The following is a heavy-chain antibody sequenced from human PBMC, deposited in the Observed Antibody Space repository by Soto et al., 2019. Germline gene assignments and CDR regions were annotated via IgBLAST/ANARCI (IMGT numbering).Heavy chain of an antibody. D-gene: IGHD3-9*01. CDR2: ISGGGGGT. CDR1: GFTFNNYA. CDR3: VKDKKYDILSAWDALDI. Sequence: PGWSLRLSCAASGFTFNNYAMTWVRQAPGKGLEWVASISGGGGGTYYADPVKGRFTISRDNSKNTLHLQMNNLRAEDTAIYYCVKDKKYDILSAWDALDIWGQGTLVTVS. J-gene: IGHJ3*02. V-gene: IGHV3-23*01.